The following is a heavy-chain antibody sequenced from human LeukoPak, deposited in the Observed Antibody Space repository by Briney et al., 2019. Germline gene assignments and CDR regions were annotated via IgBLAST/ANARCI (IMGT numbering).Heavy chain of an antibody. CDR1: GGSISSYY. D-gene: IGHD4-11*01. J-gene: IGHJ4*02. Sequence: PSETLSLTCTVSGGSISSYYWSWIRQPPGKGLEWIGYIYYSGSTNYNPSLKSRVTISVDTTKNQFSLKLSSMTAADTAVYYCARQGPMTTVDYWGQGTLVTVSS. CDR3: ARQGPMTTVDY. V-gene: IGHV4-59*01. CDR2: IYYSGST.